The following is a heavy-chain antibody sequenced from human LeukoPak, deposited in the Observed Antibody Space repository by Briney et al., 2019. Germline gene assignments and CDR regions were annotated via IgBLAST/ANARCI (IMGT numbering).Heavy chain of an antibody. CDR1: GFTFSTYW. CDR3: ARIPAGIATRKGKLYYYYYYMDV. Sequence: GGSLRLSCAASGFTFSTYWMSWVRQAPGKGLEWVANIKQDGSEKYYVDSVKGRFTISRDNAKNSLYLQMNSPRADDTAIYYCARIPAGIATRKGKLYYYYYYMDVWGKGTTVTVSS. D-gene: IGHD6-13*01. CDR2: IKQDGSEK. J-gene: IGHJ6*03. V-gene: IGHV3-7*01.